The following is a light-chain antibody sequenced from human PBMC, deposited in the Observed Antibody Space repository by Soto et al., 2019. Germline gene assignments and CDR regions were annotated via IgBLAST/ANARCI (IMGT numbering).Light chain of an antibody. V-gene: IGKV1-5*03. CDR1: QSISSW. CDR3: QQYSVFPLI. CDR2: KAT. Sequence: DIQMTQSPSTLSASVGDRVTITCRASQSISSWLAWYQQKQGQAPKLLIQKATSLESGVPSRFSGSGSGTDFTLTISSLQPDDFATYYCQQYSVFPLIFGGGTKVQI. J-gene: IGKJ4*01.